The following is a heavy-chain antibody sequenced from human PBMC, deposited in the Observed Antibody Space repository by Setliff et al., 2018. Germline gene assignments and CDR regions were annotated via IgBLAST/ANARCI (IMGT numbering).Heavy chain of an antibody. CDR3: ARLGRNNSAPPGDY. D-gene: IGHD6-25*01. CDR1: GYSFPSYW. Sequence: GESLKISCKASGYSFPSYWIGWVRQVPGKGLEWMGTIYPGDSHTRYSPSFQGQVTISADKSILTAFLQWTYLKASDSAMYYCARLGRNNSAPPGDYWGQGTLVTVS. CDR2: IYPGDSHT. J-gene: IGHJ4*02. V-gene: IGHV5-51*01.